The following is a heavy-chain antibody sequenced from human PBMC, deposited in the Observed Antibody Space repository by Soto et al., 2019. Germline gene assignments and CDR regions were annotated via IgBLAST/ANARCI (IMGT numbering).Heavy chain of an antibody. CDR1: GFTFSSYW. D-gene: IGHD6-13*01. V-gene: IGHV3-7*01. J-gene: IGHJ6*02. Sequence: AGGSLRLSCAASGFTFSSYWMSWVRQAPGKGLEWVANIKQDGSEKYYVDSVKGRFTISRDNAKNSLYLQMNSLRAEDTAVYYCARVPGVAAAGPHYYYYYGMDVWGQGTTVTVSS. CDR2: IKQDGSEK. CDR3: ARVPGVAAAGPHYYYYYGMDV.